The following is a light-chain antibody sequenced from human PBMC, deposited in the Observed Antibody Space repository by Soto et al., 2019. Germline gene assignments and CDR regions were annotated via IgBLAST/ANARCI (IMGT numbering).Light chain of an antibody. Sequence: EIVLTQSPGTLSLSPGERATLSCRASQSVSSSYLAWYQQKPGPAPRLLIFSASSRATGIPDRYSGSGFETAYTPTISRLEPEDLAVYFCQQYDSATRSRTYAKGTQEEIK. CDR3: QQYDSATRSRT. J-gene: IGKJ1*01. CDR2: SAS. V-gene: IGKV3-20*01. CDR1: QSVSSSY.